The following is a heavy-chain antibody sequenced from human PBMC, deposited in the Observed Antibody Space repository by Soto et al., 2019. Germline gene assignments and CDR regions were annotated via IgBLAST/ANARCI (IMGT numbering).Heavy chain of an antibody. CDR2: IDPSDSYT. D-gene: IGHD2-2*01. V-gene: IGHV5-10-1*01. CDR3: PSRNYIAVGPAAIPYGMDV. J-gene: IGHJ6*02. CDR1: GYRFTSYW. Sequence: GESLKISCKGSGYRFTSYWISWVRQMPGKGLEWMGRIDPSDSYTNYSPSFQGHVTISADKSISTAYLQWRSLKASDTAMSYCPSRNYIAVGPAAIPYGMDVWGQGTTVTVSS.